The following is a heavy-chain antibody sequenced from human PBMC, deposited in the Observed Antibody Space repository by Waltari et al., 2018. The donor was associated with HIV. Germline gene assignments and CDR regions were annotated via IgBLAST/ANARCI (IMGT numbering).Heavy chain of an antibody. V-gene: IGHV3-48*03. Sequence: VQPGGSLRLSCAASGFTFSRFEMVWVRQIPGKGLEWVSYIDGNGRAMWYADSVKGRFTISRDNSKQSLYLQINSLRADDIGVYYCARDGAFGWGDGAFDVWCQGTKVIVSS. CDR3: ARDGAFGWGDGAFDV. J-gene: IGHJ3*01. CDR2: IDGNGRAM. CDR1: GFTFSRFE. D-gene: IGHD3-10*01.